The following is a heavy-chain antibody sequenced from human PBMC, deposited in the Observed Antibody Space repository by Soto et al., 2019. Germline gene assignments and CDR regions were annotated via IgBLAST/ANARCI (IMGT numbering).Heavy chain of an antibody. CDR2: IKQDGSEK. D-gene: IGHD3-9*01. Sequence: GGSLRLSCAASGFTFSSYWMSWVRQAPGKGLEWVANIKQDGSEKYYVDSVKGRFTISRDNAKNSLYLQMNSPRAEDTAVYYCARDVGYYDILTGYYKSYYYYGMDVWGQGTTVTVSS. CDR3: ARDVGYYDILTGYYKSYYYYGMDV. V-gene: IGHV3-7*03. J-gene: IGHJ6*02. CDR1: GFTFSSYW.